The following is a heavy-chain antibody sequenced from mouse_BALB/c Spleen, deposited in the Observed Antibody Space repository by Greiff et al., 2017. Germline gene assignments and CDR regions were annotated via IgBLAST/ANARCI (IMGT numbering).Heavy chain of an antibody. V-gene: IGHV2-6-7*01. Sequence: VQGVESGPGLVAPSQSLSITCTVSGFSLTGYGVNWVRQPPGKGLEWLGMIWGDGSTDYNSALKSRLSISKDNSKSQVFLKMNSLQTDDTARYYCARHGRQYYYAMDYWGQGTSVTVSS. CDR3: ARHGRQYYYAMDY. CDR2: IWGDGST. D-gene: IGHD1-1*01. CDR1: GFSLTGYG. J-gene: IGHJ4*01.